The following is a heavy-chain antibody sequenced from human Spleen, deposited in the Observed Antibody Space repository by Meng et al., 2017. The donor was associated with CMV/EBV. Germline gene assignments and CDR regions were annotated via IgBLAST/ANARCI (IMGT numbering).Heavy chain of an antibody. V-gene: IGHV3-66*02. Sequence: GGSLRLSCAASAFPVSSNYMTWVRQAPGKGLEWVSIIYSDGHTYYRDSVKGRFTISRDNSKNTLSLQMNTLRAEDTAVYYCASGYYYDSSGGYYSYGMDVWGQGTTVTV. CDR1: AFPVSSNY. CDR2: IYSDGHT. CDR3: ASGYYYDSSGGYYSYGMDV. J-gene: IGHJ6*02. D-gene: IGHD3-22*01.